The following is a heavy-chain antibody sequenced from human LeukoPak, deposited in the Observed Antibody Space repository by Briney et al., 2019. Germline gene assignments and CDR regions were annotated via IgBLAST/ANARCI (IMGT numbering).Heavy chain of an antibody. CDR2: ISYDGSNK. Sequence: GGSLRLSCAASGFTLSSYWMTWVRQAPGKGLEWVAVISYDGSNKYYADSVKGRFTISRDNSKNTLYLQMNSLRAEDTAVYYCARDSDDILTGYYPPGTIDYWGQGTLVTVSS. D-gene: IGHD3-9*01. CDR3: ARDSDDILTGYYPPGTIDY. J-gene: IGHJ4*02. V-gene: IGHV3-30-3*01. CDR1: GFTLSSYW.